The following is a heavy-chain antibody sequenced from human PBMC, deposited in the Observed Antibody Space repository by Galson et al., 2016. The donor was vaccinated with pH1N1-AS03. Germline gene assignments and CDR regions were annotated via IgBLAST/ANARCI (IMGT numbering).Heavy chain of an antibody. V-gene: IGHV5-10-1*01. D-gene: IGHD2-2*01. CDR1: GYSFTSYW. CDR3: ARVSCSSTTCSPYYYGMDV. J-gene: IGHJ6*02. Sequence: QSGAEVKKPGESLRISCKGSGYSFTSYWISWARQMPGKGLEWMGRTDPSNSYTNYSPSFQGPVTISADESISTAYLQWSSLKASDTAMYYCARVSCSSTTCSPYYYGMDVWGQGTTVTVSS. CDR2: TDPSNSYT.